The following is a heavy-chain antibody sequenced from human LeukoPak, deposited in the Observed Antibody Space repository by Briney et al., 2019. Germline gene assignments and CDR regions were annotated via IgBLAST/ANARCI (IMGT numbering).Heavy chain of an antibody. Sequence: SETLSLTCTVSGGSISSYYWSWIRQPPGKGLEWIGYIYYSGSTNYNPSLKSRVTISVDTSKNQFSLKLSSVTAADTAVYYCARARSGPTDYYYYGMDVWGQGTTVTVSS. J-gene: IGHJ6*02. D-gene: IGHD3-3*01. V-gene: IGHV4-59*12. CDR1: GGSISSYY. CDR2: IYYSGST. CDR3: ARARSGPTDYYYYGMDV.